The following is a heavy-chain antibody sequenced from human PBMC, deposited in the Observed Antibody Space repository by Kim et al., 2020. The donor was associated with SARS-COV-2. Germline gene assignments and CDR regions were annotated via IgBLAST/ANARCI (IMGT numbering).Heavy chain of an antibody. Sequence: SETLSLTCAVSGGSISSNNWWSWVRQPPGKGLEWIGEIYHGGLTNYNPSLKSRVTISVDKARNQFSLNLSSVTAADTAIYYCTRGGVYYFDYWGQGNLVTVSS. CDR1: GGSISSNNW. CDR3: TRGGVYYFDY. D-gene: IGHD2-8*02. J-gene: IGHJ4*02. CDR2: IYHGGLT. V-gene: IGHV4-4*02.